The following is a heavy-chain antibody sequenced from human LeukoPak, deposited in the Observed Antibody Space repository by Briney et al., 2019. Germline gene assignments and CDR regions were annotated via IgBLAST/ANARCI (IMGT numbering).Heavy chain of an antibody. CDR1: GGTFGSYA. J-gene: IGHJ6*02. CDR2: IIPIFGTA. CDR3: AGEAAPPLVDV. Sequence: SVKVSCKASGGTFGSYAISWVRQAPGQGLEWMGGIIPIFGTANCAQKFQGRVTITADESTSTAYMELSSLRSEDTAVYYCAGEAAPPLVDVWGQGTTVTVSS. V-gene: IGHV1-69*13. D-gene: IGHD6-13*01.